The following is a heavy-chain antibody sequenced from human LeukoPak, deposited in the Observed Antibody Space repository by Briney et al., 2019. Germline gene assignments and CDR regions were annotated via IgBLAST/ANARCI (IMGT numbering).Heavy chain of an antibody. CDR3: ARKSLPYGMDV. V-gene: IGHV4-31*03. J-gene: IGHJ6*02. Sequence: SETLSLTCTVSGGSISSGGYYWSWIRQPPGKGLEWIGYIYYSGSTYYNPSLKSRVTISVDTSKNQFSLKLSSVTAADTAVYYCARKSLPYGMDVWGQGTTVTVSS. CDR2: IYYSGST. CDR1: GGSISSGGYY.